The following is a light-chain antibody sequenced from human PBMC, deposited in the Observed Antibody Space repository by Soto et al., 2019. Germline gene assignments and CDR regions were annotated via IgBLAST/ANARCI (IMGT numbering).Light chain of an antibody. J-gene: IGKJ1*01. CDR3: QQYSDWPRT. CDR1: ESVRTS. V-gene: IGKV3-15*01. CDR2: GAS. Sequence: EIVLTQSPATLSVSPGERATLSCRASESVRTSLAWYQQKPGRSPSLLIYGASNRATGPPARFSGSGSGTEFTLTISSLQSEDFAVYYCQQYSDWPRTFGQGTKVDIK.